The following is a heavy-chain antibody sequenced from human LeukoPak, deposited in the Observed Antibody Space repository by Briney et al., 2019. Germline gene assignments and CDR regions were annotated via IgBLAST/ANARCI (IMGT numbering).Heavy chain of an antibody. J-gene: IGHJ4*02. CDR3: ARDPLYTNSPPSYFDY. CDR1: GFIFSSYA. V-gene: IGHV3-30-3*01. Sequence: GRSLRLSCADSGFIFSSYAMNWVRQAPGKGLEWVAIISYDGTNKDYADSVKGRFTISRDNSRNTLYLQMNSLRAEDTAVYYCARDPLYTNSPPSYFDYWGQGTLVTVSS. CDR2: ISYDGTNK. D-gene: IGHD2-2*02.